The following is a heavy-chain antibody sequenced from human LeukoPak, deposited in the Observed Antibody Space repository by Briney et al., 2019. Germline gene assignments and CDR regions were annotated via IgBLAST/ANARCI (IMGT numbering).Heavy chain of an antibody. CDR2: INHSGST. Sequence: PSETLSLTCAVYGGSFSGYYWSWIRQPPGKGLEWIGEINHSGSTNYNPSLKSRVTISVDTSKNQFSLKLSSVTAADTAVYYCASRPYYYGSGSYYPIYYWGQGTLVTVSS. D-gene: IGHD3-10*01. CDR1: GGSFSGYY. V-gene: IGHV4-34*01. CDR3: ASRPYYYGSGSYYPIYY. J-gene: IGHJ4*02.